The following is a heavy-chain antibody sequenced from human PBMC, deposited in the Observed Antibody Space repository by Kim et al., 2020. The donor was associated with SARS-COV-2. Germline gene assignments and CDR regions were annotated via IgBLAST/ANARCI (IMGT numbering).Heavy chain of an antibody. J-gene: IGHJ5*02. V-gene: IGHV1-69*04. Sequence: SVKVSCKASGGTFSSYAISWVRQAPGQGLEWMGRIIPILGIANYAQKFQGRVTITADKSTSTAYMELSSLRSEDTAVYYCAREVPDTAMARIRSNWFDPWGQGTLVTVSS. D-gene: IGHD5-18*01. CDR2: IIPILGIA. CDR3: AREVPDTAMARIRSNWFDP. CDR1: GGTFSSYA.